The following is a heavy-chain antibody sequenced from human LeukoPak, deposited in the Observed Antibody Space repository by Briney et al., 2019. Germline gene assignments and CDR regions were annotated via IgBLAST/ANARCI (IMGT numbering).Heavy chain of an antibody. CDR1: GGSFSGYY. Sequence: SETLSLTCAVYGGSFSGYYWSWIRQPPGKGLEWIGEINHSGSTNYNPSLKSRVTISVDTSKNQFSLKLSSVTAADTAVYYCATTMVRVDPDYYYGMDVWGQGTTVTVSS. D-gene: IGHD3-10*01. CDR3: ATTMVRVDPDYYYGMDV. V-gene: IGHV4-34*01. J-gene: IGHJ6*02. CDR2: INHSGST.